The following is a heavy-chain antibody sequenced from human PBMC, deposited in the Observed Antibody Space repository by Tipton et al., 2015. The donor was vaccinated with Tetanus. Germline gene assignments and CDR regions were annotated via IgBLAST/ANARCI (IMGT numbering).Heavy chain of an antibody. V-gene: IGHV4-30-4*08. D-gene: IGHD4-11*01. CDR1: GGSINSGTFY. CDR2: IYYNGNS. J-gene: IGHJ4*02. CDR3: ARLASYSNHLDA. Sequence: TLSLTCTVSGGSINSGTFYWDWIRQTPGKGLEWIGNIYYNGNSDYNPSLKSRVTLSVDTSNNQFSLKLNSVTAADTAVYYCARLASYSNHLDAWGQGALVTVSS.